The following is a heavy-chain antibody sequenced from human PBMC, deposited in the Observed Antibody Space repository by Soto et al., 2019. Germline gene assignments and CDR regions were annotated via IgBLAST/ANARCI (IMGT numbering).Heavy chain of an antibody. CDR2: IYYSGST. Sequence: SETLSLTCTVSGGSVSSGSYYWSWIRQPPGKGLEWIGYIYYSGSTNYNPSLKSRVTISVDTSKNQFSLKLSSVTAADTAVYYCARVRIRYYDTFGAFDIWGQGTMVTVSS. J-gene: IGHJ3*02. CDR1: GGSVSSGSYY. V-gene: IGHV4-61*01. CDR3: ARVRIRYYDTFGAFDI. D-gene: IGHD3-22*01.